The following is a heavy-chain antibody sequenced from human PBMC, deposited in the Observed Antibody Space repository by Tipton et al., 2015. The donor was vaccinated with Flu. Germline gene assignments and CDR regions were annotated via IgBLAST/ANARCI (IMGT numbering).Heavy chain of an antibody. CDR1: GYNFTTNW. CDR2: IYPGDSDT. J-gene: IGHJ3*01. CDR3: ARRVWYNVLYRAFDA. Sequence: VQLVQSGAEVKKPGESLKISCKGSGYNFTTNWIGWVRQVPGKGLEWMGIIYPGDSDTRYSPSFQGQITMSVDRFTNTAFLQWSPLKASDTAIYFCARRVWYNVLYRAFDAWGQGTMVTVSS. D-gene: IGHD1-1*01. V-gene: IGHV5-51*01.